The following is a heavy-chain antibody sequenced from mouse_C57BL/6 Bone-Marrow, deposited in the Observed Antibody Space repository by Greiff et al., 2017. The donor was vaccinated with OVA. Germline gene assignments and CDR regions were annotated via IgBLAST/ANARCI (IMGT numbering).Heavy chain of an antibody. V-gene: IGHV2-4*01. D-gene: IGHD1-1*01. CDR1: GFSLTSYG. J-gene: IGHJ1*03. CDR3: AKTGFISAVVATLDWYFDV. Sequence: VKLQESGPGLVQPSQSLSITCTVSGFSLTSYGVHWVRQPPGKGLEWLGVIWSGGSTDYNAAFISRLSISKDNSKSQVFFKMNSLQADDTAIYDCAKTGFISAVVATLDWYFDVWGTGTTVTVSS. CDR2: IWSGGST.